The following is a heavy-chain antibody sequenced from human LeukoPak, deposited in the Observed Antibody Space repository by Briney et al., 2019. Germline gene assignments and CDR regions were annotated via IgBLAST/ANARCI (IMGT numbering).Heavy chain of an antibody. CDR2: INPSGGST. D-gene: IGHD6-13*01. V-gene: IGHV1-46*01. J-gene: IGHJ4*02. CDR1: GYTFTTYY. Sequence: ASVKLSCKASGYTFTTYYIHWVRQAPGQGLEWMGIINPSGGSTSYAQKFQVRVTMTRDTSTSTVYMELSSLISEDTALYYCARAPYSSSWSCFDYWGQGTLVTVSS. CDR3: ARAPYSSSWSCFDY.